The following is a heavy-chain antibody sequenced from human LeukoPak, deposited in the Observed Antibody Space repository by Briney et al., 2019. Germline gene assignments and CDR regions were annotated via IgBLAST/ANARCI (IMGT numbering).Heavy chain of an antibody. D-gene: IGHD6-19*01. V-gene: IGHV4-59*01. CDR2: VYYSGST. CDR3: ASSGWYGNWFDP. J-gene: IGHJ5*02. Sequence: SETLSLTCTVSGGSISSYYWSWIRQPPGKGLEWIGYVYYSGSTNYNPSLKSRVTISVDTSKNQFSLKLSSVTAADTAVYYCASSGWYGNWFDPWGQGTLVTVSS. CDR1: GGSISSYY.